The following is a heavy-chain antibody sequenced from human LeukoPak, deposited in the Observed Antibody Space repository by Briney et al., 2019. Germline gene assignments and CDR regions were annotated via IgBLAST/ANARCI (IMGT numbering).Heavy chain of an antibody. CDR1: GGSFSGYY. CDR2: INHSGST. CDR3: ARDREQQLVRFYNAFDI. V-gene: IGHV4-34*01. Sequence: PSETLSLTCAVYGGSFSGYYWSWIRQPPGKGLEWIGEINHSGSTNYNPSLTSRVTISVDTSKNQFSLKLSSVTAADTPVYYCARDREQQLVRFYNAFDIWGQGTMVTVSS. J-gene: IGHJ3*02. D-gene: IGHD6-13*01.